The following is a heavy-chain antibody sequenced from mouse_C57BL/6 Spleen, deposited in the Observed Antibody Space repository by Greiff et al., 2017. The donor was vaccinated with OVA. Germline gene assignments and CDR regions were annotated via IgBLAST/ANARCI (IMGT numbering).Heavy chain of an antibody. CDR3: ARNGYYVWYFDV. Sequence: EVKVVESEGGLVQPGSSMKLSCTASGFTFSDYYMAWVRQVPEKGLEWVANINYDGSSTYYLDSLKSRFIISRDNAKNILYLQMSSLKSEDTATYYCARNGYYVWYFDVWGTGTTVTVSS. D-gene: IGHD2-3*01. CDR2: INYDGSST. CDR1: GFTFSDYY. V-gene: IGHV5-16*01. J-gene: IGHJ1*03.